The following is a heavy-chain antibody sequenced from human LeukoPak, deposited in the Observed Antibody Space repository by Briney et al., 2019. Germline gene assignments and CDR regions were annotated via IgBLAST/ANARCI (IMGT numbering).Heavy chain of an antibody. Sequence: GGSLRLSCAASGFTFSTYAMSWVRQTPGKGLEWVSTVSDGAYSTHYADPVKGRFTISRDNSENTLYLLMNSLRAEDTAVYYCAKDHGFLSSGWNPLFDYWGQGTLVTVSS. CDR3: AKDHGFLSSGWNPLFDY. V-gene: IGHV3-23*01. D-gene: IGHD6-19*01. J-gene: IGHJ4*02. CDR2: VSDGAYST. CDR1: GFTFSTYA.